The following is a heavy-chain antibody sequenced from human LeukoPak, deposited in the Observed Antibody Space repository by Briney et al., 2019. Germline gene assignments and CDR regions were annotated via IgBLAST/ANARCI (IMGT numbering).Heavy chain of an antibody. J-gene: IGHJ6*03. CDR1: GFTFSRYG. Sequence: GGSLRLSCAASGFTFSRYGMHWVRQAPGKGLDWVAVIWYDGSITYYEDSVKGRFTISRDNSQNTLYLQMNSLRADDSALYYCAKDRGYCSSTTCYPYYYMDVWGKGTTVTVSS. CDR2: IWYDGSIT. CDR3: AKDRGYCSSTTCYPYYYMDV. V-gene: IGHV3-33*06. D-gene: IGHD2-2*01.